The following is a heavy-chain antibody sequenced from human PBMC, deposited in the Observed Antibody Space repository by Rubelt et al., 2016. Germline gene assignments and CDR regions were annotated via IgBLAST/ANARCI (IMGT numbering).Heavy chain of an antibody. Sequence: EVQLVESGGGLIQPGGSLRLSCAASGFTVISNYMSWVRPAPGMGLEWVSVIYTAGSTFYADSVKGRCTISRDNPKNTLYLQMNSLGTGDTAVYYCARYSSVSGWFYPWGQGTLVTVSS. V-gene: IGHV3-53*01. CDR2: IYTAGST. D-gene: IGHD6-19*01. CDR1: GFTVISNY. J-gene: IGHJ5*02. CDR3: ARYSSVSGWFYP.